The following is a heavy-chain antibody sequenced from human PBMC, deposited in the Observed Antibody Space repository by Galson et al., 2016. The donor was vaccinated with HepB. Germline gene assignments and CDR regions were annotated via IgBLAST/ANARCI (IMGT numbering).Heavy chain of an antibody. J-gene: IGHJ5*01. D-gene: IGHD2-21*02. CDR3: ARSGDGNWFES. CDR2: ISAYNAYR. Sequence: SVKVSCKASGYTFTSYGIGWVRQAPGQGLEWMGWISAYNAYRDYPQKLQGRVTMNTDTATSTAYMELSSLRSDDTAVYYCARSGDGNWFESWGQETLVTVAS. V-gene: IGHV1-18*04. CDR1: GYTFTSYG.